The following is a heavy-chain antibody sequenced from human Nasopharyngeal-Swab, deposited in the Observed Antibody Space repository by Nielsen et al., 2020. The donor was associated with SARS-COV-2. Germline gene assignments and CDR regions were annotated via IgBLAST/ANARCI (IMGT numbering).Heavy chain of an antibody. V-gene: IGHV4-34*01. CDR3: AKQLAAAGPPGAFDI. J-gene: IGHJ3*02. D-gene: IGHD6-13*01. Sequence: QAPGKRLEWIGEINHSGSTNYNPSLKSRVTISVDTSKNQFSLKLSSVTAADTAVYYCAKQLAAAGPPGAFDIWGQGTMVTVSS. CDR2: INHSGST.